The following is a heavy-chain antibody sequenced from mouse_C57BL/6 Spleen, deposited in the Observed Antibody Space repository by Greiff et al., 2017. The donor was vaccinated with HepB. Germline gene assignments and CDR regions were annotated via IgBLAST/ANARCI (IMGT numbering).Heavy chain of an antibody. J-gene: IGHJ4*01. CDR2: INPNNGGT. CDR1: GYTFTDYN. D-gene: IGHD2-4*01. V-gene: IGHV1-18*01. CDR3: ARRGDYDEDYYAMDY. Sequence: EVKLVESGPELVKPGASVKIPCKASGYTFTDYNMDWVKQSHGKSLEWIGDINPNNGGTIYNQKFKGKATLTVDKSSSTAYMELRSLTSEDTAVYYCARRGDYDEDYYAMDYWGQGTSVTGSS.